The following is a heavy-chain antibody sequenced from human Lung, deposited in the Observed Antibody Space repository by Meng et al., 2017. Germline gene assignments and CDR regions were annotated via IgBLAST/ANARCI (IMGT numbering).Heavy chain of an antibody. Sequence: QAEVVKVGAAVKNPGPLVKPSCKRSGYNFPDYWLHWVRRAPGQGLEWMGRIDPKSGDTHYGQRFQGRVTMTGDTSISTAYMELSGLRSDDTAMYYCARDEDISAAGKLFGDYWGQGTLVTASS. CDR2: IDPKSGDT. D-gene: IGHD6-13*01. J-gene: IGHJ4*02. CDR1: GYNFPDYW. V-gene: IGHV1-2*06. CDR3: ARDEDISAAGKLFGDY.